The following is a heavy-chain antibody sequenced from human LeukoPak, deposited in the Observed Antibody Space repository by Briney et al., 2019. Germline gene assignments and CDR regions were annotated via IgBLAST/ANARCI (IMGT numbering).Heavy chain of an antibody. CDR2: ISSSSSTI. Sequence: GGSLRLSCAASGFTFSSYSMNWVRQAPGKGLEWVSYISSSSSTIYYADSVKGRFTIYRDNAKNSLYLQMNSLRAEDTAVYYCARGSTTVIFDYWGQGTLVTVSS. CDR1: GFTFSSYS. CDR3: ARGSTTVIFDY. J-gene: IGHJ4*02. V-gene: IGHV3-48*04. D-gene: IGHD4-17*01.